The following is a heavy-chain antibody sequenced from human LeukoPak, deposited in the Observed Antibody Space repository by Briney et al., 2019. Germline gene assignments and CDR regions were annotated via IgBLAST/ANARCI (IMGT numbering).Heavy chain of an antibody. CDR1: GGSFSGYY. D-gene: IGHD2-2*02. Sequence: SETLSLTCAVYGGSFSGYYWSWIRQPPGKGLEWIGEINHSGSTNYNPSLKGRVTISVDTSKNQFSLKLSSVTAADTAVYYCARLRAIAKRWFDPWGQGTLVTVSS. CDR3: ARLRAIAKRWFDP. CDR2: INHSGST. V-gene: IGHV4-34*01. J-gene: IGHJ5*02.